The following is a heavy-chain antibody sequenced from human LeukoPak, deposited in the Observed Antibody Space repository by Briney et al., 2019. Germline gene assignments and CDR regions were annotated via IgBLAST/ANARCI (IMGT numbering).Heavy chain of an antibody. CDR1: GFTFSSYW. D-gene: IGHD1-26*01. Sequence: QSGGSLRLSCAASGFTFSSYWMHWVRQAPGKGLVWVSHINSDGSITSYADSVKGRFTISRDNTKNTPYLQMNSLRAEDTSVYYCARDLGTTNWFDPWGQGTLVTVSS. CDR3: ARDLGTTNWFDP. CDR2: INSDGSIT. J-gene: IGHJ5*02. V-gene: IGHV3-74*01.